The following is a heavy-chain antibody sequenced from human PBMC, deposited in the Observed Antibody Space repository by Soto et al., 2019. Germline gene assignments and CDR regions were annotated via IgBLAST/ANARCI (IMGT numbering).Heavy chain of an antibody. CDR2: IWYDGSNK. CDR3: ASSRDGYNSGIEY. D-gene: IGHD5-12*01. J-gene: IGHJ4*02. V-gene: IGHV3-33*01. Sequence: QVQLVESGGGVVQPGRSLRLSSAASGFTFSSYGMHWVREAPGKGLEWVAVIWYDGSNKYYADSVKGRFTISRDNSKNTLYLQMNSLRAEDTAVYYCASSRDGYNSGIEYWGQGTLVTVSS. CDR1: GFTFSSYG.